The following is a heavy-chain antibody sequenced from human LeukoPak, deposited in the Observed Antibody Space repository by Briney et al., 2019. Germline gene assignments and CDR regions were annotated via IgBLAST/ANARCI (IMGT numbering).Heavy chain of an antibody. V-gene: IGHV3-7*01. CDR3: AKWGPHCVGDYCPALDS. J-gene: IGHJ4*02. CDR2: INQDGSKK. D-gene: IGHD2-21*02. CDR1: RFTLSNYW. Sequence: GGSLRLSCVASRFTLSNYWMSWVRQAPGKGLEWVANINQDGSKKVYADSMKGRFTISRDNAKESLYLQLNSLRADDTAVYYCAKWGPHCVGDYCPALDSWGQGALVTVSS.